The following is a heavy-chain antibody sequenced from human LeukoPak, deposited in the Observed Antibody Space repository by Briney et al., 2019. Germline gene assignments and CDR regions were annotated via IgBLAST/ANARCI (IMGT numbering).Heavy chain of an antibody. Sequence: SETLSLTCTVSGGSISSYYWSWIRQPPGKGLEWIGYIYYSGSTNYNPSLKSRVTISVDTSKNQFSLKLSSVTAADTAVYYCGRDLYYRHYYYGMDVWGQGTTVTVSS. V-gene: IGHV4-59*01. D-gene: IGHD2-8*01. CDR3: GRDLYYRHYYYGMDV. CDR2: IYYSGST. CDR1: GGSISSYY. J-gene: IGHJ6*02.